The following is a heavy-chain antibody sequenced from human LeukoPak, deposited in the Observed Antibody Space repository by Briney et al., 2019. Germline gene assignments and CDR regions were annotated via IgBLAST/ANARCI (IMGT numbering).Heavy chain of an antibody. J-gene: IGHJ4*02. CDR3: AATYYYDSSLERNIDY. V-gene: IGHV3-11*04. D-gene: IGHD3-22*01. Sequence: GGSLRLSCTASGFTFGDYPMSWIRQAPGKGLEWVSYISSSGSTIYYADSVKGRFTISRDNAKNSLYLQMNSLRAEDTAVYYCAATYYYDSSLERNIDYWGQGTLVTVSS. CDR1: GFTFGDYP. CDR2: ISSSGSTI.